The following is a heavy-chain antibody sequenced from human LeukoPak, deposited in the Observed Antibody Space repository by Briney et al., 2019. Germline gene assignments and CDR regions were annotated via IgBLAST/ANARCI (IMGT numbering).Heavy chain of an antibody. CDR1: GFTFGDYA. J-gene: IGHJ4*02. CDR2: IRSKAYGGTT. Sequence: PGGSLRLSRTASGFTFGDYAMSWVRQAPGKGLEWVGSIRSKAYGGTTEYAASVKGRFTISRDDSKSIAYLQMNSLKTEDTAAYYCTREASGYSYGLDYWGQGTLVTVSS. V-gene: IGHV3-49*04. D-gene: IGHD5-18*01. CDR3: TREASGYSYGLDY.